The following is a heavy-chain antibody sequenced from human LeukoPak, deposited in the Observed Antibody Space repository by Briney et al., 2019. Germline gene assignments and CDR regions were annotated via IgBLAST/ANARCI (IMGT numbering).Heavy chain of an antibody. CDR1: GYTFIPYY. J-gene: IGHJ4*02. CDR2: INPKSGGT. CDR3: ARDSIAAPHCYDY. D-gene: IGHD6-13*01. V-gene: IGHV1-2*02. Sequence: GASVKVSCKTSGYTFIPYYIHWVRQAPGQGLERVGWINPKSGGTEYTQKFQGRVTMTSDSSISTVYVELNRLTSDDTAVYFCARDSIAAPHCYDYWGQGTLVTVSS.